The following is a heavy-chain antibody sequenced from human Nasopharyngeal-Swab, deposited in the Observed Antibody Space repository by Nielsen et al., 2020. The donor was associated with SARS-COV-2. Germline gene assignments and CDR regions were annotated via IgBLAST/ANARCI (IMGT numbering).Heavy chain of an antibody. CDR1: GGTFSSYA. J-gene: IGHJ6*03. CDR3: ARGTATISFDYYYYMDV. D-gene: IGHD5-24*01. CDR2: IIPIFGTA. Sequence: SVKVSCKASGGTFSSYAISWVRQAPGQGLEWMGGIIPIFGTANYAQKFQGRVTITADKSTSTAYMELSSLRSEDTAVYYCARGTATISFDYYYYMDVWGKGTMVTVSS. V-gene: IGHV1-69*06.